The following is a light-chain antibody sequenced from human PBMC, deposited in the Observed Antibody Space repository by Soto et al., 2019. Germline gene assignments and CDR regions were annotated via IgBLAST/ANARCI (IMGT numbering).Light chain of an antibody. J-gene: IGLJ3*02. CDR3: CSYAGSSTSLEV. CDR2: EVD. V-gene: IGLV2-23*02. CDR1: SSDVGRYNL. Sequence: QSVLTQPASVSGSPGQSITISCTGTSSDVGRYNLVSWYQQHPGEAPKLMIYEVDKRPSGVSTRFSGSKSGSAASLTISGLQAEDEADYYCCSYAGSSTSLEVFGGGTKLTVL.